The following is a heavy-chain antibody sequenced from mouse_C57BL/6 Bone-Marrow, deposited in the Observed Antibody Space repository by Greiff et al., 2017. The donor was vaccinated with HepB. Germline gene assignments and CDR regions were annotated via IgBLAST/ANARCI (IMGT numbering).Heavy chain of an antibody. CDR1: GFTFSSYA. V-gene: IGHV5-4*01. CDR2: ISDGGSYT. J-gene: IGHJ1*01. D-gene: IGHD1-1*01. Sequence: EVHLVESGGGLVKPGGSLKLSCAASGFTFSSYAMSWVRQTPEKRLEWVATISDGGSYTYYPDNVKGRFTISRDNAKNNLYLQMSHLKSEDTAMYYCARASYYYGSRVWYFDVWGAGTTVTVSS. CDR3: ARASYYYGSRVWYFDV.